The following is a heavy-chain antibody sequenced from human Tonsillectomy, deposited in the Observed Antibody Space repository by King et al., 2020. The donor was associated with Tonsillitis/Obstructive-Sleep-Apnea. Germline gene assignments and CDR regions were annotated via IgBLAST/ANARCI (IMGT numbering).Heavy chain of an antibody. V-gene: IGHV4-31*03. Sequence: VQPQESGPGLVKPSQTLSLTCTVSGGSISSGGYYWSWIRQHPGKGLEWIGYIYDSGNTYYNPSLKRRITISVDTSKNQFSLRLSSVTAADTAVYYCASEVTTGAFDYWGQGTLVTVSS. CDR2: IYDSGNT. CDR3: ASEVTTGAFDY. CDR1: GGSISSGGYY. J-gene: IGHJ4*02. D-gene: IGHD4-17*01.